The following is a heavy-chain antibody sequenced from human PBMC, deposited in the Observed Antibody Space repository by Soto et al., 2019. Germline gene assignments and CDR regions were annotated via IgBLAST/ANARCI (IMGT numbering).Heavy chain of an antibody. J-gene: IGHJ6*03. V-gene: IGHV1-2*02. Sequence: ASVKVSCKTSGDSFNDYYIHWVRQAPGQGLEWMGWINPNGGATKYAQMFQGRVTVTRDTSIRTVYMELSSLRSDDTALYYCARESGGATATLDYYYFYMDVWGKGTTVTVSS. D-gene: IGHD5-12*01. CDR1: GDSFNDYY. CDR2: INPNGGAT. CDR3: ARESGGATATLDYYYFYMDV.